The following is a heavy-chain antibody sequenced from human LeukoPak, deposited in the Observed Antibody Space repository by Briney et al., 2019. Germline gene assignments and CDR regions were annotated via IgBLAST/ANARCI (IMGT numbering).Heavy chain of an antibody. J-gene: IGHJ5*02. CDR2: IWYDGTNK. Sequence: GRSLRPSCAVSGINFSFYGMHWVRQAPGKGLEWAAVIWYDGTNKYYADSVKGRFTISRDNSKNTVYLQMNSLRPEDTAVYYCAKDRGFGNGDSNWFDPWGQGTLVTVSS. CDR1: GINFSFYG. D-gene: IGHD4-17*01. V-gene: IGHV3-33*06. CDR3: AKDRGFGNGDSNWFDP.